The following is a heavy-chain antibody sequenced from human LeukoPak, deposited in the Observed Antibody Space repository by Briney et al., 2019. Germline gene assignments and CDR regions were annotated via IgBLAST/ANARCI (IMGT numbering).Heavy chain of an antibody. D-gene: IGHD6-13*01. CDR2: ISYDGSNK. CDR3: ARGSSSWYFDY. J-gene: IGHJ4*02. V-gene: IGHV3-30-3*01. CDR1: GFTFSSYA. Sequence: GGSLRLTCAASGFTFSSYAMHWVRQAPGKGLEWVAVISYDGSNKYYADSAKGRFTISRDNSKNTLYLQMNSLRAEDTAVYYCARGSSSWYFDYWGQGTLVTVSS.